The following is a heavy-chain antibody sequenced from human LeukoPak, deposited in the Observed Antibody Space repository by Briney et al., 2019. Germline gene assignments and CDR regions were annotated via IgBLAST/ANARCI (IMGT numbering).Heavy chain of an antibody. D-gene: IGHD1-26*01. CDR2: IYYSGST. J-gene: IGHJ3*02. Sequence: PSETLSLTCTVSGGSISSYYWSWIRQPPGKGLEWIGYIYYSGSTNYNPSLKSRVTISVDTSKNQFSLRLTSVTAADTAVYYCARDPSGSYYLSGAFDIWGQGTIVTVSS. V-gene: IGHV4-59*01. CDR1: GGSISSYY. CDR3: ARDPSGSYYLSGAFDI.